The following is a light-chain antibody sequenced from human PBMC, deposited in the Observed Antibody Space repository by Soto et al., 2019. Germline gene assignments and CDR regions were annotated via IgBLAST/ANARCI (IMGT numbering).Light chain of an antibody. CDR1: QTVRNNY. V-gene: IGKV3-20*01. Sequence: VLSQSPGTLSLSPGERATLSCRASQTVRNNYLAWYQQKPGQAPRLLIYDASSRATGIPDRFSGGGSGTDFTLTISRLEPEDFAVYYCQQFSSYPLTFGGGTNVDIK. J-gene: IGKJ4*01. CDR2: DAS. CDR3: QQFSSYPLT.